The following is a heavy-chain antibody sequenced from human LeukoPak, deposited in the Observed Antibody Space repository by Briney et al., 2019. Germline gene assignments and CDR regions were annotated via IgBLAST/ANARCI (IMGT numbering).Heavy chain of an antibody. V-gene: IGHV3-21*01. CDR1: GFTFSSYE. J-gene: IGHJ3*02. Sequence: PGGSLRLSCAASGFTFSSYEMNWVRQAPGKGLEWVSSISSSSSYIYYADSVKGRFTISRDNAKNSLYLQMNSLRAEDTAVYYCATELLWFGHDAFDIWGQGTMVTVSS. CDR2: ISSSSSYI. D-gene: IGHD3-10*01. CDR3: ATELLWFGHDAFDI.